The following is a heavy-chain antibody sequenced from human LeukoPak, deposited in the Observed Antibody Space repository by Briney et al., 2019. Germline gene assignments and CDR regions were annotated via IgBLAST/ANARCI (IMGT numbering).Heavy chain of an antibody. CDR1: GFTFSSYA. J-gene: IGHJ4*02. D-gene: IGHD2-2*01. CDR3: AKDLYTSVPAATLFDY. V-gene: IGHV3-23*01. Sequence: GGSLRPSCAASGFTFSSYAMSWVRQAPGKGLEWVSAISGSGGSTYYADSVKGRFTISRDNSKNTLYLQMNSLRAEDTAVYYCAKDLYTSVPAATLFDYWGQGTLVTVSS. CDR2: ISGSGGST.